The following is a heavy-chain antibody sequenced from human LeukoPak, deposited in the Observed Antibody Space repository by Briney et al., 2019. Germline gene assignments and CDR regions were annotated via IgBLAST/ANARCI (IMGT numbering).Heavy chain of an antibody. J-gene: IGHJ4*02. V-gene: IGHV3-23*01. D-gene: IGHD3-10*01. CDR2: IFGNGDTT. CDR3: AKRNTMVRGGPCFDH. Sequence: PGGSLRLSCAASGFSFSSYAMNWVRQAPGKGLEWVSIIFGNGDTTYYADSVKGRFIVSRDNSKDTLYLQMNDLRPDDTAIYYCAKRNTMVRGGPCFDHWGQGLLVTVSS. CDR1: GFSFSSYA.